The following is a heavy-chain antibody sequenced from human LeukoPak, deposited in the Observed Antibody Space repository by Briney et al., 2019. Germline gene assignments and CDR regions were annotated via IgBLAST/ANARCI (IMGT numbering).Heavy chain of an antibody. J-gene: IGHJ3*02. Sequence: GGSLRLSCAASGLTFSSYWMSWVRQAPGKGLEWVANIKQEGSEKYYVDSVKGRFTISRDNAKNLMYLQMNSLTAEDTAVYYCARDLPDIWGQGTMVTVS. CDR1: GLTFSSYW. CDR3: ARDLPDI. CDR2: IKQEGSEK. V-gene: IGHV3-7*01.